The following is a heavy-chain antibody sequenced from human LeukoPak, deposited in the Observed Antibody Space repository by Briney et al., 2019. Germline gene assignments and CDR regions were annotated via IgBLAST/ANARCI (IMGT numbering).Heavy chain of an antibody. CDR1: GGSISSGAYF. J-gene: IGHJ5*02. CDR2: ISHSGST. V-gene: IGHV4-30-2*01. CDR3: AREEWFDP. Sequence: SETMSLTCTVSGGSISSGAYFWNWIRQPPGKGLEWIGYISHSGSTYYNPSLKGRVTISVDRSKNQFSLKLSSVTAADTAVYYCAREEWFDPWGQGTLVTVSS.